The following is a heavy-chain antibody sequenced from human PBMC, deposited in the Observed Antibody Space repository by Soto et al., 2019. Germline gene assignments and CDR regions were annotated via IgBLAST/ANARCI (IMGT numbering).Heavy chain of an antibody. CDR2: TSYDGSNT. D-gene: IGHD3-3*01. CDR3: AKDRGSYDIWSGTQRYYAMDV. CDR1: GFIFSRHG. V-gene: IGHV3-30*18. Sequence: QGQLVESGGGVVQPGTSLRLSCAASGFIFSRHGMHWVRQAPGKGLEWVAFTSYDGSNTYYADSVKGRFTISRDKPKNTLFLQMNSLRPNDTALYFCAKDRGSYDIWSGTQRYYAMDVWGQGATVTVSS. J-gene: IGHJ6*02.